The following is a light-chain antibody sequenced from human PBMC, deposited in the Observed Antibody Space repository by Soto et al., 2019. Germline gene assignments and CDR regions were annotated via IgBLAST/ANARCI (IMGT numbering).Light chain of an antibody. V-gene: IGKV3-15*01. J-gene: IGKJ2*01. CDR2: GAS. CDR3: QQYNNWPPYT. CDR1: QGVSNN. Sequence: DTVRTQSPATLSVSPGERATLSCRASQGVSNNLAWYQQKPGQAPRLLIYGASTRATGIPVRFSGSGSGTEFTLTISSLQSEDFAVYYCQQYNNWPPYTFGQGTKLEIK.